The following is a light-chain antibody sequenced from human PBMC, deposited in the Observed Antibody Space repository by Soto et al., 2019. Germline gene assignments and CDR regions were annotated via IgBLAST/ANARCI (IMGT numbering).Light chain of an antibody. CDR2: DVS. CDR1: SSDVGGYNY. J-gene: IGLJ3*02. Sequence: QSALTQPRSVSGSPGQSVTISCTGTSSDVGGYNYVSWYQQHPGKAPKLMIYDVSKRPSGVPDRFSGSKSGNTASLTISGLQAEDEADYYCCSYAGSYLWVFGGGTKVTV. V-gene: IGLV2-11*01. CDR3: CSYAGSYLWV.